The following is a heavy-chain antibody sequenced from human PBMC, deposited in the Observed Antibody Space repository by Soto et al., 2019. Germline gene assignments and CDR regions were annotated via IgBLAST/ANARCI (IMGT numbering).Heavy chain of an antibody. CDR3: ALWGFRDGNKSKYIYYGMDV. D-gene: IGHD3-10*01. CDR2: IIPIFETA. Sequence: QVQLVQSGAEVKKPGSSVKVSCKASGGTFNSYTISWVRQAPGQGLEWMGGIIPIFETANYAQKLQGRVAITADESTSAAYMQLRSLRSEDTAVYYCALWGFRDGNKSKYIYYGMDVWGQGTTVTVSS. CDR1: GGTFNSYT. J-gene: IGHJ6*02. V-gene: IGHV1-69*01.